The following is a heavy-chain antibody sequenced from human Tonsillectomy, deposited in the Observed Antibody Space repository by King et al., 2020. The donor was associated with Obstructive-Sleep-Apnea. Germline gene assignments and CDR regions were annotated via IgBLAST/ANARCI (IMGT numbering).Heavy chain of an antibody. D-gene: IGHD1-7*01. Sequence: VQLQESGPGLVKPSETLSLTCTVSGGSISSYYWSWIRQPPGKGLEWIGYIYYSGSTNYNPSLKSRVTISVDTSKNQFSLKLSSVTAADTAVYYCARHWNYGGFNWFDPWGQGTLVTVSS. CDR2: IYYSGST. V-gene: IGHV4-59*08. J-gene: IGHJ5*02. CDR3: ARHWNYGGFNWFDP. CDR1: GGSISSYY.